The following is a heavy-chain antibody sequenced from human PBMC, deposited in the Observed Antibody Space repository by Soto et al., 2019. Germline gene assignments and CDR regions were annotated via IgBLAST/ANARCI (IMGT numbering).Heavy chain of an antibody. D-gene: IGHD6-13*01. Sequence: ASVKVSCKASGYTFTSYGISWVRQAPGQGLEWMGWISPYIGNTNYAQKFQGRVTITTDTSTSTAYMELSSLRSEDTAVYYCAREEIAAFSRIYFDYWGQGTLVTVSS. CDR3: AREEIAAFSRIYFDY. V-gene: IGHV1-18*01. CDR2: ISPYIGNT. J-gene: IGHJ4*02. CDR1: GYTFTSYG.